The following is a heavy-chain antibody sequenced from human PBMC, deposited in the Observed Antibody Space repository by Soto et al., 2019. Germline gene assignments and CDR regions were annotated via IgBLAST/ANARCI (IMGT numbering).Heavy chain of an antibody. CDR3: ATAEVDY. V-gene: IGHV3-74*02. CDR2: MNGDGSRI. CDR1: GFTFGNYW. Sequence: EVQLVESGGGLVQPGGSLRLSCAAFGFTFGNYWMHWVRQAPGKGLEWVSRMNGDGSRIDYADSVKGRFTVSRDNAKNTLYLQMNSLRAEDTAVYYCATAEVDYWGPGTLVTVSS. J-gene: IGHJ4*02.